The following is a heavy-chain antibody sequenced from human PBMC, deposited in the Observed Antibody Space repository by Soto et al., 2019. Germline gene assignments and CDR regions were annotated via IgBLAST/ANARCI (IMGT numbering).Heavy chain of an antibody. V-gene: IGHV4-59*01. D-gene: IGHD6-19*01. CDR1: GGSISSYY. Sequence: QVQLQESGPGLVKPSETLSLTCTVSGGSISSYYWSWIRQPPGKGLEWIGYLYYSGSTNYNPSLKSRVTISVDTSKNQFSLKLTSVTAADTAVYYCAREAIPVAGTGGWFDPWGQGTLVTVSS. CDR3: AREAIPVAGTGGWFDP. J-gene: IGHJ5*02. CDR2: LYYSGST.